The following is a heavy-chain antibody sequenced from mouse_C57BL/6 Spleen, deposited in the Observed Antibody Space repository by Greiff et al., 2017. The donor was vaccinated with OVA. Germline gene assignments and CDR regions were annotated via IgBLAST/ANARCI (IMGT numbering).Heavy chain of an antibody. Sequence: EVKLMESGGGLVQSGRSLRLSCATSGFTFSDFYMEWVRQAPGKGLEWIAASRNKANDYTTEYSASVKGRFIVSRDTSQSILYLQMNALRAEDTAIYYCARDAFALPSMDYWGQGTSVTVSS. J-gene: IGHJ4*01. CDR2: SRNKANDYTT. CDR1: GFTFSDFY. V-gene: IGHV7-1*01. CDR3: ARDAFALPSMDY. D-gene: IGHD2-10*01.